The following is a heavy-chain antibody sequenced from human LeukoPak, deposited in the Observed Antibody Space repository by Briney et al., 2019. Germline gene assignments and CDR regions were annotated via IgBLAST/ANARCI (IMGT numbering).Heavy chain of an antibody. J-gene: IGHJ4*02. CDR2: IYYSGST. D-gene: IGHD6-19*01. CDR1: GGSISSYY. V-gene: IGHV4-59*08. CDR3: ARLGWYFDY. Sequence: SETLSLTCTVPGGSISSYYWSWIRQPPGKGLEWIGYIYYSGSTNYNPSLKSRVTISVDTSKNQFSLKLSSVTAADTAVYYCARLGWYFDYWGQGTLVTVSS.